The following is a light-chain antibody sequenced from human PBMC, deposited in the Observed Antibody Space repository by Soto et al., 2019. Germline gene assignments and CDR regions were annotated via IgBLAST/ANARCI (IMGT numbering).Light chain of an antibody. Sequence: EIAMTQSPVTLSMSPGEGATLSCRASQSVNNNLAWYQQKPGQAPSLLTYGASTRATGVPARFSGSGSGTEFTLTISSLQSEDFAVYYCQQYHHWWTFGQGTKVAI. J-gene: IGKJ1*01. CDR2: GAS. CDR1: QSVNNN. V-gene: IGKV3-15*01. CDR3: QQYHHWWT.